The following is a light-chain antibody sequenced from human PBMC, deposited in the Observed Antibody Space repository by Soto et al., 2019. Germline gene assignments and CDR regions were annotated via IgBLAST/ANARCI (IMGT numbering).Light chain of an antibody. CDR2: GAS. Sequence: EIMMTQSPPTLSVSPGERATLSCGASQSVSSSLAWYQQRPGQAPRLLIYGASTRATGTPARFSGSGSGTEFTLTISSLQSEDFAVYYCQQYKNWPPITFGQGTRLEIK. J-gene: IGKJ5*01. V-gene: IGKV3-15*01. CDR1: QSVSSS. CDR3: QQYKNWPPIT.